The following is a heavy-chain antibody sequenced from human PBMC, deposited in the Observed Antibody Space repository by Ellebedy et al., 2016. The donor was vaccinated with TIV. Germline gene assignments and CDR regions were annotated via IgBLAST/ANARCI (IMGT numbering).Heavy chain of an antibody. V-gene: IGHV5-10-1*01. J-gene: IGHJ4*01. Sequence: PGGSLRLSCKGSGYSFTNYWISWVRQMPGTGLEWLGRIDPSDSYTDYNPSFRGHVTVSVDRSITTAYLYWDSLKSSDTAIYYCARMVNSVTPFYFALWGQGTPVTVSS. CDR2: IDPSDSYT. CDR1: GYSFTNYW. CDR3: ARMVNSVTPFYFAL. D-gene: IGHD2-21*01.